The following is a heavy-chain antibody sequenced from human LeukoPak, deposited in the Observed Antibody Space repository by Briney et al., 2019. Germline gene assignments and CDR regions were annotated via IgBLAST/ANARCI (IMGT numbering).Heavy chain of an antibody. CDR1: GGYFSGYY. D-gene: IGHD3-22*01. V-gene: IGHV4-34*01. CDR2: INHSGST. Sequence: TSETLSLTCAVYGGYFSGYYWRWIRQPPGKGLEWIGEINHSGSTNYNPSLKSRVTISVDTSKNQFSLKLSSVTAADTAVYYCARKRRTITMRPYYYYMDVWGKGTTVTVSS. J-gene: IGHJ6*03. CDR3: ARKRRTITMRPYYYYMDV.